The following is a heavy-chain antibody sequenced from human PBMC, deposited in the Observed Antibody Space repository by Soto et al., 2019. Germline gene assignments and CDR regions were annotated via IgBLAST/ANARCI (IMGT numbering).Heavy chain of an antibody. CDR1: GGSVSSGGYF. CDR2: IYNSVSI. CDR3: ARGSDGDKVDY. D-gene: IGHD7-27*01. V-gene: IGHV4-30-4*01. J-gene: IGHJ4*02. Sequence: QVQLQESGPGLVEPSQTLSLTCTVSGGSVSSGGYFWSWIRQPPGKGLEWIGHIYNSVSIYGNPSLKSRLTISVDTSKNQFSLKLNSVTAADTAVDFCARGSDGDKVDYWGQGTLVTVSS.